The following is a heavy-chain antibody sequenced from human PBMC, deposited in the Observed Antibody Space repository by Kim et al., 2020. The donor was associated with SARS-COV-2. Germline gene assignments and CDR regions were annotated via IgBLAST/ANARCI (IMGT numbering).Heavy chain of an antibody. Sequence: SETLSLTCAVCGGSVISSNWWAWVRQPPGKGLEWIGETHHDGNTNYKPSLKSRVALSVDKTQNQVSLILTSVTAADTAKYYCARVMSCSGDDCPPSGLDVWGQGTTVTVSS. CDR3: ARVMSCSGDDCPPSGLDV. J-gene: IGHJ6*02. D-gene: IGHD2-21*02. V-gene: IGHV4-4*02. CDR1: GGSVISSNW. CDR2: THHDGNT.